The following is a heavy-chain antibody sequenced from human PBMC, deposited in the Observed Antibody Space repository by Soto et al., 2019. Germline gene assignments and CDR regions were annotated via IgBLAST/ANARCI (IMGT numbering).Heavy chain of an antibody. Sequence: PGGSLRLSCAGAGFSFFSYTMTWVRQAPGKGLEWVSSISSDNKYIYYADSVKGRFTISRDNAKSSLFLQMNSLRADDTVVYCCTRSPRSITGTPTGGAQNDYWVQGALVTVSS. CDR2: ISSDNKYI. J-gene: IGHJ4*02. D-gene: IGHD1-7*01. CDR1: GFSFFSYT. V-gene: IGHV3-21*01. CDR3: TRSPRSITGTPTGGAQNDY.